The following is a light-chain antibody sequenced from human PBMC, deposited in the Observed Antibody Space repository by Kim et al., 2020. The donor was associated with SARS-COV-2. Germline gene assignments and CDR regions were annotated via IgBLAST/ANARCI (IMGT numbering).Light chain of an antibody. Sequence: SVSPGERATLFCRASQSIGSHLAWYQKKPGQAPRLFVYGVSTRATGIPARFSGSGSATEFTLTISSLQSEDFAVYYCQQYNNWPYTFGQGTKLEIK. CDR3: QQYNNWPYT. J-gene: IGKJ2*01. CDR2: GVS. V-gene: IGKV3-15*01. CDR1: QSIGSH.